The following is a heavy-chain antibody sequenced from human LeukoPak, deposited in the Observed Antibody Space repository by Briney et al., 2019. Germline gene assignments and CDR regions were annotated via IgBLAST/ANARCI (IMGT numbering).Heavy chain of an antibody. V-gene: IGHV4-59*10. CDR2: IYTSGST. Sequence: SEALSLTCAVYGGTLSSYYWSWIRQPAGKGLEWIGRIYTSGSTNYNPSLKSRVTISVDTSKNQFSLKLISVTAADTAVYYCARAAPRVHCYYYMDVWGKGTTVTVAS. CDR3: ARAAPRVHCYYYMDV. J-gene: IGHJ6*03. CDR1: GGTLSSYY. D-gene: IGHD6-13*01.